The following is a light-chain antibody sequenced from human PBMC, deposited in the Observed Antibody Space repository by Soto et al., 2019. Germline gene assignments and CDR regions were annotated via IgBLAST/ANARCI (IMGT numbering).Light chain of an antibody. CDR2: KAS. Sequence: DIQMTQSPSTLSTSVGDRVTITCRASQTISSWLAWYQEKPGKAPKLLIYKASTSESGVPSRFSGIGSGTEFTLTISSLQPDDFATYYCQQYDSYPYTFGQGTKLEIK. J-gene: IGKJ2*01. CDR1: QTISSW. V-gene: IGKV1-5*03. CDR3: QQYDSYPYT.